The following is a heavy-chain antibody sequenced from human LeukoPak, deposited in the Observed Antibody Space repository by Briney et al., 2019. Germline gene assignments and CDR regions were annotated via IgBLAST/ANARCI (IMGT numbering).Heavy chain of an antibody. V-gene: IGHV3-30*18. D-gene: IGHD3-10*01. CDR1: GFTFSSYG. J-gene: IGHJ4*02. CDR3: AKAQRKMVRGVLFDY. CDR2: ISYDGSNK. Sequence: GGSLRLSCAASGFTFSSYGMHWLRQAPGKGLEWVAVISYDGSNKYYADSVKGRFTISRDNSKNTLYLQMNSLRAEDTAVYYCAKAQRKMVRGVLFDYWGQGTLVTVSS.